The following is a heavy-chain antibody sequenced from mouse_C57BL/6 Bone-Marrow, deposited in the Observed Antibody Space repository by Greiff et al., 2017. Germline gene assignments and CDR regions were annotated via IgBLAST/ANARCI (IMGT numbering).Heavy chain of an antibody. D-gene: IGHD4-1*01. CDR1: GFSLTSYG. J-gene: IGHJ3*01. CDR2: IWSGGST. CDR3: ARGNWTFAY. V-gene: IGHV2-2*01. Sequence: VQLQQSGPGLVQPSQSLSITCTVSGFSLTSYGVHWVRQSPGKGLEWLGVIWSGGSTDYNAAFISRLSISKDNSKSQVFFKMNSLQADDTAIYYCARGNWTFAYWGQGTLVTVSA.